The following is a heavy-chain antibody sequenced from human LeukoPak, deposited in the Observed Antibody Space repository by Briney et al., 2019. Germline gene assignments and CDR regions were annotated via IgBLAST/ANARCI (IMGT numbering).Heavy chain of an antibody. CDR2: VYPGDSDT. D-gene: IGHD5-12*01. CDR1: GYTFTNYW. J-gene: IGHJ4*02. Sequence: GESLKISCKGSGYTFTNYWIHWVRQMPGKGLEWMGNVYPGDSDTRYSPSFQGQVTISADKSISTAYLQWSSLKASDTAMYYCGRSAYSGYEVDYWGQGTLVTVSS. CDR3: GRSAYSGYEVDY. V-gene: IGHV5-51*01.